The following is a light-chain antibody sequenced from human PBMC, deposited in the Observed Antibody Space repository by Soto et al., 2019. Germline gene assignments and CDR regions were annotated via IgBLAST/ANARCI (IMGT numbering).Light chain of an antibody. CDR1: SSDVGGHNH. V-gene: IGLV2-8*01. CDR3: ISYAGSRNLI. CDR2: EVS. Sequence: QSALTQPPSASGSPGQSVTISCTGSSSDVGGHNHVSWYQQHPGKAPKLMIYEVSKRPSGVPDRFSGSKSVNTASLTVSGLQAEDEADYYCISYAGSRNLIFGGGTKLTVL. J-gene: IGLJ2*01.